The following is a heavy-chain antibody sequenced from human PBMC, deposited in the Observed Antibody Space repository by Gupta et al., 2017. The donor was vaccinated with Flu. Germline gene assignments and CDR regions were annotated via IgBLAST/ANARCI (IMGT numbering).Heavy chain of an antibody. D-gene: IGHD5-12*01. CDR3: ARAESGNDSGDY. Sequence: QVQLQESGPGLVKPSETLFLTCTVSGGSLSNYHWSWIRQPPGKGLEWIAYFQYTGSTTYSPSLESRVTISVDASENQFSLKLTSVTAADTAVYYWARAESGNDSGDYWGQGALVTVSS. V-gene: IGHV4-59*08. CDR2: FQYTGST. J-gene: IGHJ4*02. CDR1: GGSLSNYH.